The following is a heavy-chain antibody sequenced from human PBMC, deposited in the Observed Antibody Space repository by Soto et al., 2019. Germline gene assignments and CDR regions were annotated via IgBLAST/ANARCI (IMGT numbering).Heavy chain of an antibody. J-gene: IGHJ4*02. CDR3: ARDPSRRLVRPTSFDY. D-gene: IGHD3-10*01. CDR1: GYTFTSYG. CDR2: ISAYNGNT. Sequence: QVQLVQSGAEVKKPGASVKVSCKASGYTFTSYGIRWVRQAPGQGLEWMGWISAYNGNTNYAQKLQGRVTMTTGTSTSTAYMELRSLRSDDTAVYYCARDPSRRLVRPTSFDYWGQGTLVTVSS. V-gene: IGHV1-18*01.